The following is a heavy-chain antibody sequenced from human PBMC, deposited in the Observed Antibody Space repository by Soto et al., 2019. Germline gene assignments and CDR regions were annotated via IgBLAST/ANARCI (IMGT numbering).Heavy chain of an antibody. CDR1: GGSFGIYP. CDR3: ARESPSGLDY. J-gene: IGHJ4*02. V-gene: IGHV1-69*04. Sequence: QVQLVQSGAEVKKPGSSVKVSCQTSGGSFGIYPISWVRQAPGQGLEWVGRVIPILNVANYTQKLHGRLTLTANKPTTTPYMELTTLTSEDTAVYYGARESPSGLDYGAKETLVTVPS. D-gene: IGHD6-25*01. CDR2: VIPILNVA.